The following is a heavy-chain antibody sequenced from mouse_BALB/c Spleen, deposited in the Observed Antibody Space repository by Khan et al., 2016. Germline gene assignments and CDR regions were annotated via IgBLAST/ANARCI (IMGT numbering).Heavy chain of an antibody. Sequence: QVQLQQSGAELARPGASVKLSCKASGYTFTSYWMQWVNQRPGQGLEWIGAIYPGDGDTRYTQKFKGKATLTAEQSSSTAYMQLSSLASEDSACDYCASYYASSDDYFDYWGQGTTLTVSS. CDR2: IYPGDGDT. V-gene: IGHV1-87*01. CDR1: GYTFTSYW. J-gene: IGHJ2*01. CDR3: ASYYASSDDYFDY. D-gene: IGHD1-1*01.